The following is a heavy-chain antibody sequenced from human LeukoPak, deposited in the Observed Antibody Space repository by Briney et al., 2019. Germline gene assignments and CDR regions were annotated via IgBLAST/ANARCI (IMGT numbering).Heavy chain of an antibody. CDR3: AKDSTLVVPAALYSSGWFCDY. D-gene: IGHD2-2*01. CDR1: GFNFSDYY. V-gene: IGHV3-11*04. J-gene: IGHJ4*02. Sequence: GGSLRLSCAASGFNFSDYYMSWIRQAPGKGLQWLSYISSNGGTIKYADSVKGRFTISRDNSKNTLYLQMNSLRAEDTAVYYCAKDSTLVVPAALYSSGWFCDYWGQGTLVTVSS. CDR2: ISSNGGTI.